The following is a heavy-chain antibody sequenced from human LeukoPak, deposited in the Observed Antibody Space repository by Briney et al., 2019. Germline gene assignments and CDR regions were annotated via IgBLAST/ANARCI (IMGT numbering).Heavy chain of an antibody. Sequence: GESLKISCKGSGYSFTSYWIGWVRQMPGKGLEWMGIIYPGDSDTRYSPSFQGQVTISADKSISTAYLQWSSLKASDTAMYYCARRARERDYYYYYYMDVWGKGTTVTISS. CDR3: ARRARERDYYYYYYMDV. D-gene: IGHD1-1*01. J-gene: IGHJ6*03. CDR1: GYSFTSYW. CDR2: IYPGDSDT. V-gene: IGHV5-51*01.